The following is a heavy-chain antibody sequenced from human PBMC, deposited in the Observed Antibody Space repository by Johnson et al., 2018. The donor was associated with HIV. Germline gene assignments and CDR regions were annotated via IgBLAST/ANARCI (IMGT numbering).Heavy chain of an antibody. D-gene: IGHD1-7*01. CDR1: GFTFSSFG. J-gene: IGHJ3*02. CDR3: ARYEGNYVAFDI. V-gene: IGHV3-30*03. CDR2: ISYDGSNK. Sequence: VQLVESGGGVVQPGRSLRLSCANSGFTFSSFGLHWVRQAPGKGLEWVAAISYDGSNKYYADSVKGRFIISRDDSKNTLYLKMKSLRAEDTAVYYCARYEGNYVAFDIWGQGTMVTVSS.